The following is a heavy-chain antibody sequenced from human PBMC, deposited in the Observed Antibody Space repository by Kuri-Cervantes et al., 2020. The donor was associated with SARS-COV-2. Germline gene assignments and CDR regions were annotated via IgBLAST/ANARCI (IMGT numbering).Heavy chain of an antibody. J-gene: IGHJ5*02. CDR2: TYYRSKWYD. V-gene: IGHV6-1*01. Sequence: SCAISGDSVSSKIAAWNWIRQSPSRGLEWLGRTYYRSKWYDDYAVSVKSRISINPDTSKNQFSLHLNPVTPEDTAVYYCARGTNWPPDGWFDPWGQGTLVTVSS. D-gene: IGHD7-27*01. CDR3: ARGTNWPPDGWFDP. CDR1: GDSVSSKIAA.